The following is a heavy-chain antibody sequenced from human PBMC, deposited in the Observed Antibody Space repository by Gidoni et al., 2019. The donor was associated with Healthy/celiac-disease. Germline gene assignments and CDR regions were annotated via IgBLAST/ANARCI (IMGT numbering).Heavy chain of an antibody. D-gene: IGHD3-10*01. CDR3: ARVLSRFGESDWFDP. CDR2: IYYSGST. J-gene: IGHJ5*02. Sequence: QVQLQESGPGLVKPSETLSLTCTVSGGSISSYYWSWIRQPPGKGLEWIGYIYYSGSTNYNPSRKSRVTISVDTSKNQFSLKLSSVTAADTAVYYCARVLSRFGESDWFDPWGQGTLVTVSS. V-gene: IGHV4-59*01. CDR1: GGSISSYY.